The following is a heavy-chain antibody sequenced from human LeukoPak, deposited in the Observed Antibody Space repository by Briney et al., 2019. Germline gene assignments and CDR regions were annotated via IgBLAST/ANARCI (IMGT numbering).Heavy chain of an antibody. CDR1: GYIFTNYH. CDR2: INPSGGGT. V-gene: IGHV1-46*01. CDR3: ARGLGYCTAGSCYPFH. J-gene: IGHJ4*02. Sequence: ASVKVSCKASGYIFTNYHIHWVRQAAGQGLEWKGMINPSGGGTGYAQKFQGRVTMTRDTSTSTVYMELSSLGSDDTAVYYCARGLGYCTAGSCYPFHWGQGSLVTVSS. D-gene: IGHD2-15*01.